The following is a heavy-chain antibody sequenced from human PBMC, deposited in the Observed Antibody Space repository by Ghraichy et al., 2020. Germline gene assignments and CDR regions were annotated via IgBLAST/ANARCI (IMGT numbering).Heavy chain of an antibody. J-gene: IGHJ6*02. D-gene: IGHD1-14*01. Sequence: GGSLRLSCAASGFTVSSNYMSWVRQAPGKGLEWVSVIYSGGSAYYADSVKGRFTISRDNSKNTLYLQMNSLRAEDTAVYYCARAPTVSGPDYYYYGMDVWGQGTTVTVSS. CDR3: ARAPTVSGPDYYYYGMDV. V-gene: IGHV3-66*01. CDR2: IYSGGSA. CDR1: GFTVSSNY.